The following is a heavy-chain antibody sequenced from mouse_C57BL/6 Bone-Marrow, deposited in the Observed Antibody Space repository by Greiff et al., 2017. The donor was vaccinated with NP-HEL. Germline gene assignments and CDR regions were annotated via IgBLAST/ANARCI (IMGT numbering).Heavy chain of an antibody. D-gene: IGHD4-1*01. Sequence: EVKLVESGGGLVKPGGSLKLSCAASGFTFSDYGMHWVRQAPEKGLEWVAYISSGSSTIYYADTVKGRFTISRDNAKNTLFLQMTSLRSEDTAMYYYARHWDDWYFEVWGTGTTVTVSS. CDR1: GFTFSDYG. J-gene: IGHJ1*03. V-gene: IGHV5-17*01. CDR3: ARHWDDWYFEV. CDR2: ISSGSSTI.